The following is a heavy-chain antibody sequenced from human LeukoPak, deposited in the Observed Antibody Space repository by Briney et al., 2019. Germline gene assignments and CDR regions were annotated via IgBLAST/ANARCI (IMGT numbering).Heavy chain of an antibody. V-gene: IGHV3-21*01. D-gene: IGHD6-19*01. Sequence: GGSLRLSCAASGFTFSSYSMNWVRQAPGKGLEWVSSISSSSSYIYYADSVKGRFTISRDNAKNSLYLQMNSLRAEDTAVYYRARETVAGDYYYYYMDVWGKGTTVTVSS. J-gene: IGHJ6*03. CDR1: GFTFSSYS. CDR3: ARETVAGDYYYYYMDV. CDR2: ISSSSSYI.